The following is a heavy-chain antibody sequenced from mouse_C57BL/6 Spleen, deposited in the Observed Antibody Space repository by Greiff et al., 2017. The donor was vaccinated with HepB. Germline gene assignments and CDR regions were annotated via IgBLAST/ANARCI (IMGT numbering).Heavy chain of an antibody. J-gene: IGHJ4*01. CDR3: ASLLEAMDY. Sequence: QVQLQQPGAELVKPGASVKLSCKASGYTFTGYWMQWVKQRPGQGLEWIGEIDPSDSYTNYNQKFKGKATLTVDTSSSTAYMQLSSLTSEDSAVYYCASLLEAMDYWGQGTSVTVSS. D-gene: IGHD2-10*01. CDR1: GYTFTGYW. V-gene: IGHV1-50*01. CDR2: IDPSDSYT.